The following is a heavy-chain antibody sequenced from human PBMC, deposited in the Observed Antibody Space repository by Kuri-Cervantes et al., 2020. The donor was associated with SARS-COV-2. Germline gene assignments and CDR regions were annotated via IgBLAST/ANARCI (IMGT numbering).Heavy chain of an antibody. D-gene: IGHD2-21*01. CDR1: GFTFSSYA. CDR2: ISGSGGST. J-gene: IGHJ6*02. Sequence: SCASSGFTFSSYAMSLVRQAPGRGLEWVQVISGSGGSTYYADSVKGRFTISRDTSKNTLYLQMNSQRPDDTGVYFCARVLVRAFYYFYAVDVWGQGTMVTVSS. CDR3: ARVLVRAFYYFYAVDV. V-gene: IGHV3-23*01.